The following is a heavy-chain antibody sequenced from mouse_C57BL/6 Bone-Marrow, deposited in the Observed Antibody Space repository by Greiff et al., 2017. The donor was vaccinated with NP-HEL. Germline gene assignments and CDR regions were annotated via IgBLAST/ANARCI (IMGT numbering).Heavy chain of an antibody. Sequence: QVQLQQSGPELARPWDSVKISCQAFYTFFRRVHFAIRDTNYWMQWVKQRPGQGLEWIGATYPGNGDTSYNQKFKGKSTLTAVKSSRTAYMQLSIQTSEDSAVYYGACDYYGSDYYAMDYWGQGTSVTVSS. CDR2: GQGLEWIG. CDR3: SEDSAVYYGACDYYGSDYYAMDY. CDR1: YTFFRRVH. D-gene: IGHD1-1*01. V-gene: IGHV1-87*01. J-gene: IGHJ4*01.